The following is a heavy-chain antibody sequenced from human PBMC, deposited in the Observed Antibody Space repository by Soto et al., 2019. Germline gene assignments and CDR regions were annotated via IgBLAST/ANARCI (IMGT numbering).Heavy chain of an antibody. D-gene: IGHD3-10*01. Sequence: SETLSLTCTVSGGSISSGDYYWSWIRQPPGKGLEWIGYIYYSGSTYYNPSLKSRVTISVDTSKNQFSLKLSSVTAADTAVYYCARHRGVAYFDYWGQGTLVTVSS. CDR2: IYYSGST. CDR3: ARHRGVAYFDY. CDR1: GGSISSGDYY. J-gene: IGHJ4*02. V-gene: IGHV4-30-4*01.